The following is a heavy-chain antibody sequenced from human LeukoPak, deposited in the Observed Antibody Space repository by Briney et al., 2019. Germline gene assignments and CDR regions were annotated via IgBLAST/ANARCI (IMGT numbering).Heavy chain of an antibody. Sequence: PGGSLRLSCAASGFTFSSYSMNWVRQAPGKGLEWVSSISSSSSYIYYADSVKGRFTISRDNAKNSLYLQMNSLSAEDTAVYYCARDTVLLWFGELSDYYYYGMDVWGQGTTVTVSS. V-gene: IGHV3-21*01. CDR2: ISSSSSYI. CDR1: GFTFSSYS. CDR3: ARDTVLLWFGELSDYYYYGMDV. J-gene: IGHJ6*02. D-gene: IGHD3-10*01.